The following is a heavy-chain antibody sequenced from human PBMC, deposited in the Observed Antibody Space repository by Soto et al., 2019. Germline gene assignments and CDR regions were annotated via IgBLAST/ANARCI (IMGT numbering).Heavy chain of an antibody. D-gene: IGHD3-3*01. CDR3: ARRVGYYDSWSGYSLYYYYGMDV. CDR2: IYYSGST. CDR1: GCSISSSSDS. V-gene: IGHV4-39*01. J-gene: IGHJ6*02. Sequence: PSDNLSLSGPDCGCSISSSSDSGAWIRQPPGKGLEWIGSIYYSGSTYYNPSLKSRVTIYVDTSKNQFSLKLSSVTAADTAVYYCARRVGYYDSWSGYSLYYYYGMDVWGQGTTVTV.